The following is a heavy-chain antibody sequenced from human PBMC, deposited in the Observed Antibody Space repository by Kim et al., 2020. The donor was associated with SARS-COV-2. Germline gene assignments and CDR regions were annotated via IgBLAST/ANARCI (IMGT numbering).Heavy chain of an antibody. J-gene: IGHJ5*02. CDR2: IYNGGST. Sequence: SETLSLTCTISGGSISSYYWSWIRQPPGKGLECIGYIYNGGSTTYHSSLKSRVTISVDTTKNQFSLKLNAVTAADTAVYYCARGQWLGSDGLGWFDPWGQGTLVTVSS. CDR3: ARGQWLGSDGLGWFDP. CDR1: GGSISSYY. D-gene: IGHD6-19*01. V-gene: IGHV4-59*01.